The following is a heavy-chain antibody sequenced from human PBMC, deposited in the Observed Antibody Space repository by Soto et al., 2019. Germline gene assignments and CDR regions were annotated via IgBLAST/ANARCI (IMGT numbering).Heavy chain of an antibody. CDR3: ASHGYSSNNFWMDV. CDR1: GYSFPSYW. V-gene: IGHV5-10-1*01. J-gene: IGHJ6*02. D-gene: IGHD6-13*01. CDR2: IDPSDSYT. Sequence: GESMKISCKGSGYSFPSYWISWVRQMPGKGLEWMGRIDPSDSYTNYSPSFQGPVTIPPDKSISTAYLQWSSLRASDTAMYYWASHGYSSNNFWMDVWGQGTTLTVSS.